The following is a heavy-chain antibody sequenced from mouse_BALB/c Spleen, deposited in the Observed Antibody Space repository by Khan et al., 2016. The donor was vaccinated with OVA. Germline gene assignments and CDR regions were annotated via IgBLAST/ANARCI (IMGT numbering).Heavy chain of an antibody. V-gene: IGHV1S135*01. Sequence: VQLKQSGPELMKPGTSMKISCTASGYTFTNYYIHWVKQSHGKSLEWIGYIDPFNGGTGYNQRFKGKATLTLDKSSSTAYMHLSSLTSEDSAVYYCARGGLGLRAYAMDYWGQGTLVTVSS. CDR2: IDPFNGGT. CDR3: ARGGLGLRAYAMDY. CDR1: GYTFTNYY. D-gene: IGHD3-1*01. J-gene: IGHJ4*01.